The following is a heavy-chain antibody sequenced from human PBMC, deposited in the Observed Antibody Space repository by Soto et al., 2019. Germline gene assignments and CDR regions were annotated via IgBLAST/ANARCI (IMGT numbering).Heavy chain of an antibody. D-gene: IGHD3-10*01. V-gene: IGHV4-31*03. CDR2: IYYSGST. CDR1: GGSISSGAYY. J-gene: IGHJ6*02. Sequence: SETLSLTCTVSGGSISSGAYYWSWIRQHPGKGLEWIGYIYYSGSTYYNPSLKSRVTISVDTSKNQFSLKLSSVTAADTAVYYCARGHLIYGSGSLVYYYYYYGMDVWGQGTTVTVSS. CDR3: ARGHLIYGSGSLVYYYYYYGMDV.